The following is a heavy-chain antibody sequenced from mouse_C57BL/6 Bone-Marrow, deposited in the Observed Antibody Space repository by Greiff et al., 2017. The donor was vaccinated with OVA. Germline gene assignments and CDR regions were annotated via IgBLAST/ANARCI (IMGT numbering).Heavy chain of an antibody. Sequence: EVKVEESGGGLVKPGGSLKLSCAASGFTFSSYAMSWVRQTPEKRLEWVATISDGGSYTYYPDHVQGRFTISRDTAKNNMYLQMSHLKSEDTAMYYCARDWNYYGISSCAYWGQGTLVTVSA. CDR1: GFTFSSYA. V-gene: IGHV5-4*01. CDR2: ISDGGSYT. J-gene: IGHJ3*01. CDR3: ARDWNYYGISSCAY. D-gene: IGHD1-1*01.